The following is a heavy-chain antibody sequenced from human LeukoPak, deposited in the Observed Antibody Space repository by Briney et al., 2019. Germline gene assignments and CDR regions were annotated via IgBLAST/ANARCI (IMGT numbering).Heavy chain of an antibody. V-gene: IGHV4-39*01. CDR1: GGSISSSSYY. CDR2: IYYSGST. D-gene: IGHD2-2*01. Sequence: PSETLSLTCSVSGGSISSSSYYWGWIRQPPGKGLEWIGTIYYSGSTYYNPSLKSRVTISVDTSKNQFSLKLSSVTAADTAVYYCARLLVVVPAAHGPFDYWGQGTLVTVSS. J-gene: IGHJ4*02. CDR3: ARLLVVVPAAHGPFDY.